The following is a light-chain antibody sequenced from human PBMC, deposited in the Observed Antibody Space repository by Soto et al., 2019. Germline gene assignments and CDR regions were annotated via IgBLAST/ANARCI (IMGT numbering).Light chain of an antibody. CDR1: HNIERW. Sequence: IQMTQSPSTLSASVGDRVTITCRASHNIERWMAWYQQKPGKAPSLLIFDASTLQSGVPSRFSGSGSGTDLTLTISSLQPEDFATYYCQQLNSYPRTFGQGTKVDIK. CDR3: QQLNSYPRT. J-gene: IGKJ1*01. V-gene: IGKV1-5*01. CDR2: DAS.